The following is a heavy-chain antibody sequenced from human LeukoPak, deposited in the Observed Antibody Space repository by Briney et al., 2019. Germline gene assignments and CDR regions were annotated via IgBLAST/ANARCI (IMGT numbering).Heavy chain of an antibody. D-gene: IGHD6-19*01. V-gene: IGHV3-53*01. J-gene: IGHJ1*01. CDR1: GFTVSNNY. Sequence: GGSLRLSSAVSGFTVSNNYMSWVRQAPGKGLEWVSLIYSGGDTYYADSVKGRFTISRDNSKNTLYLQMNSLRAEDTAVYYCAVLNNGWRFQHWGQGTLVTVSS. CDR3: AVLNNGWRFQH. CDR2: IYSGGDT.